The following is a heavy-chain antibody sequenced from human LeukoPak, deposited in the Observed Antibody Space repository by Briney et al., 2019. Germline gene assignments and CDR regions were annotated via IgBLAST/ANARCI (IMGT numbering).Heavy chain of an antibody. CDR2: ISSSSSYI. CDR3: ASSYYDFWSGLSSTLDY. V-gene: IGHV3-21*01. D-gene: IGHD3-3*01. Sequence: GGSLRLSCAASGFTFSSYSMNWVRQAPGKGLEWVSSISSSSSYIYYADSVKGRFTIPRDNAKNSLYLQMNSLRAEDTAVYYCASSYYDFWSGLSSTLDYWGQGTLVTVSS. CDR1: GFTFSSYS. J-gene: IGHJ4*02.